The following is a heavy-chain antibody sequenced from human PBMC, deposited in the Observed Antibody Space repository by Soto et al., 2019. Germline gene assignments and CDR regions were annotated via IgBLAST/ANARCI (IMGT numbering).Heavy chain of an antibody. Sequence: GESLKLSFKGSGYSLTSYSIVWVRQIPGKGLEWMGIIYPGDSDTRYSPSFQGQVTISADKSISTAYLQWSSLKASDTAMYYCARGIGQQLVGMDVWGQGTTVTSP. V-gene: IGHV5-51*01. CDR3: ARGIGQQLVGMDV. CDR1: GYSLTSYS. J-gene: IGHJ6*02. CDR2: IYPGDSDT. D-gene: IGHD6-13*01.